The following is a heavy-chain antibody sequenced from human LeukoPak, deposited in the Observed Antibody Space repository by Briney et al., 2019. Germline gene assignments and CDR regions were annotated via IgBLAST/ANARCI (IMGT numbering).Heavy chain of an antibody. J-gene: IGHJ5*02. CDR3: ARALQYWGENNWFDP. V-gene: IGHV3-30-3*01. CDR1: GFTFSRYA. Sequence: GGSLRLSCAASGFTFSRYAMHWVRQVPGKGLEWVAVISYDGSNKYYADSVKGRFTISRDNSKNTLYLQMNSLRAEDTAVYYCARALQYWGENNWFDPWGQGTLVTVSS. D-gene: IGHD4-11*01. CDR2: ISYDGSNK.